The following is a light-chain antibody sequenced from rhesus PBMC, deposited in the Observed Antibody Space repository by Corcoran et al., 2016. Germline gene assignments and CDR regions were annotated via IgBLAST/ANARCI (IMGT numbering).Light chain of an antibody. CDR3: SSYATSSIVI. J-gene: IGLJ1*01. CDR2: EVC. Sequence: QAAPTQSPSVSGSPGQSVTISCTGTSSDIGGYNRVSWYQQHPGKAPKLMIYEVCKRPSGVSDRFSGYKYGNTASLTISGLQAAAEADNYFSSYATSSIVIFGAGTRLTVL. CDR1: SSDIGGYNR. V-gene: IGLV2-13*03.